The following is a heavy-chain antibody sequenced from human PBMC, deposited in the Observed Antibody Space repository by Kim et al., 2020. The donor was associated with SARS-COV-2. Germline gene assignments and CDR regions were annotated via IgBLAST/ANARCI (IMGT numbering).Heavy chain of an antibody. D-gene: IGHD3-10*01. CDR3: ATHYYGSGSYHPSNDY. V-gene: IGHV3-33*01. Sequence: GGSLRLSCAASGFTFSTYGMHWVRQAPGKGLEWVAVIWFDGTNEYYADSVKGRFTISRDNSKNTLYLQMNSLRAEDTAVYYCATHYYGSGSYHPSNDYWGQGTLVTVSS. J-gene: IGHJ4*02. CDR2: IWFDGTNE. CDR1: GFTFSTYG.